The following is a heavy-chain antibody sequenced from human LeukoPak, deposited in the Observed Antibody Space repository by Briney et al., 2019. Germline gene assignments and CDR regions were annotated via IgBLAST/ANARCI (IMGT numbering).Heavy chain of an antibody. CDR1: GGSISSDNW. D-gene: IGHD1-1*01. Sequence: PSETLSLTCAVSGGSISSDNWWSWVRQPPGKGLEWIGEGYHSGSTNYKPSLKSRVTISVDKSKNQFSLELRFVTAADTAVYFCARDRHWPRGAFDIWGQGTVVTVSS. CDR2: GYHSGST. CDR3: ARDRHWPRGAFDI. J-gene: IGHJ3*02. V-gene: IGHV4-4*02.